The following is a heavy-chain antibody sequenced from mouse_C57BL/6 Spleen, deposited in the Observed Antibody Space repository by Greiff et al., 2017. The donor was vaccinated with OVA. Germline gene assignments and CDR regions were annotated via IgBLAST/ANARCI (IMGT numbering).Heavy chain of an antibody. CDR3: ARIFYDYDEEAGFAY. V-gene: IGHV1-76*01. CDR1: GYTFTDYY. CDR2: FYPGSGNT. D-gene: IGHD2-4*01. Sequence: QVQLQQSGAELVRPGASVKLSCKASGYTFTDYYINWVKQRPGQGLEWIARFYPGSGNTYYNEKFKGQATLTAEKSSSTAYMQLSSLTSEDSAVYFCARIFYDYDEEAGFAYWGQGTLVTVSA. J-gene: IGHJ3*01.